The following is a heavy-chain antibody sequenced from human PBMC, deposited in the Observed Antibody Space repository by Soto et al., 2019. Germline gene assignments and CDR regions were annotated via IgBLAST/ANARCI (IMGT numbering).Heavy chain of an antibody. J-gene: IGHJ3*01. CDR3: ASRWTLATTTCDGFDL. CDR1: NGSIINYY. V-gene: IGHV4-59*01. CDR2: IYYSGST. Sequence: QVQLQESGPGLVKPSETLSLTCTVSNGSIINYYWSWIRQPPRKGLEWIGFIYYSGSTNYNPYLEGGVTMSVDVFRNHLSLKLNSVTAADTAGYYCASRWTLATTTCDGFDLWGQGTMVTVAS. D-gene: IGHD1-26*01.